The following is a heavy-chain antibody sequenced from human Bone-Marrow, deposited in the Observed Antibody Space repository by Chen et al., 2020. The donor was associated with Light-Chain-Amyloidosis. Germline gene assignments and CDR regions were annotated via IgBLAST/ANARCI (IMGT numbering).Heavy chain of an antibody. D-gene: IGHD3-10*01. CDR1: GTTFNNYA. Sequence: QVQLVQSGAEVKKPGSSVKVSCKASGTTFNNYAFDWVRQAPGQGLEWMGKIIPSFGTTNYAQKFQGRLTITADESTTTIHMELTSLKSEDAAVYYCARARRKSDWELRYFLDVWGNGTTVTVSS. J-gene: IGHJ6*03. V-gene: IGHV1-69*13. CDR2: IIPSFGTT. CDR3: ARARRKSDWELRYFLDV.